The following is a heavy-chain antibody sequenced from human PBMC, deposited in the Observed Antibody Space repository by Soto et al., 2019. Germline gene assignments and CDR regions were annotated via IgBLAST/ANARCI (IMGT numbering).Heavy chain of an antibody. J-gene: IGHJ6*03. Sequence: ASVKVSCKASGYTFTSCGISWVRQAPGQGLEWMGWMSAYNGNTNCAQKLQGRVTMTTDTSTSTAYMELRSLRSDDTAVYYCGRDSEVVPAAMGGATAEYYYYYSYMDVWGKGTTVTVSS. CDR2: MSAYNGNT. V-gene: IGHV1-18*01. CDR1: GYTFTSCG. CDR3: GRDSEVVPAAMGGATAEYYYYYSYMDV. D-gene: IGHD2-2*01.